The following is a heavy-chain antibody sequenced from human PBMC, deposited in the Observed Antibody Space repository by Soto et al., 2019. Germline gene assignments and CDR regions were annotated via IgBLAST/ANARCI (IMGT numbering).Heavy chain of an antibody. CDR1: GGTFCGYY. Sequence: SETLSLSSAVYGGTFCGYYWSWIRQTPEKGLEWIGEINQSGTTNYNPSLKSRVTISVDTSKNQFSLQLTSVTAADTAVYYCARDGGRTVTTDGGAFDIWGQGTMVTVSS. D-gene: IGHD4-17*01. CDR3: ARDGGRTVTTDGGAFDI. V-gene: IGHV4-34*01. J-gene: IGHJ3*02. CDR2: INQSGTT.